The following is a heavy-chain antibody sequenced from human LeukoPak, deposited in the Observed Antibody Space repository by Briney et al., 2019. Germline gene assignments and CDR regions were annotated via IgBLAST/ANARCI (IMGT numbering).Heavy chain of an antibody. CDR3: GRHYDSSGNDGFDI. CDR1: GGSISSSTYY. V-gene: IGHV4-39*01. D-gene: IGHD3-22*01. Sequence: PSETLSLTCTVSGGSISSSTYYWGWIRQPPGKGLEWIGNIYYSGSTYYNPSLKSRITISVDTSKNQFSLRLSSMTATDTAVYFCGRHYDSSGNDGFDIWGRGTMVTVSS. CDR2: IYYSGST. J-gene: IGHJ3*02.